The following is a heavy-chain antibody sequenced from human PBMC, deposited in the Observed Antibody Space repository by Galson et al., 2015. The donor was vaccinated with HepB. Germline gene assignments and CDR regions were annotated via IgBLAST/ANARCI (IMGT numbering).Heavy chain of an antibody. CDR1: GFTFSNYG. CDR2: TSHDGSEK. D-gene: IGHD4-17*01. J-gene: IGHJ6*02. CDR3: ARRATVTYYAMDV. V-gene: IGHV3-30*03. Sequence: SLRLSCAASGFTSGFTFSNYGMHWVRQAPGKGLEWVAVTSHDGSEKYYADPAKGRFTISRDNSKNTLYLHMNSLEPEDTALYYCARRATVTYYAMDVWGQGTTVTVS.